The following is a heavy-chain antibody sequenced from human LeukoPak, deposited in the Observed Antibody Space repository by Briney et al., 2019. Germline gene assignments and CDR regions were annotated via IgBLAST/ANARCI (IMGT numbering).Heavy chain of an antibody. V-gene: IGHV1-69*06. CDR2: IIPIFGTA. CDR3: ARDGDYDILTGYYEGFDY. Sequence: SSVKVSCKASGGTFSSYAISWVRQAPGQGLEWMGGIIPIFGTANYAQKFQGRGTITADKSTSTAYMELSSLRSEDTAVYYCARDGDYDILTGYYEGFDYWGQGTLVTVSS. CDR1: GGTFSSYA. D-gene: IGHD3-9*01. J-gene: IGHJ4*02.